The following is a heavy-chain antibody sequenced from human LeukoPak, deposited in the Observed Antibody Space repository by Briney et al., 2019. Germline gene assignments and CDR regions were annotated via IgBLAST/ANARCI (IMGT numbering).Heavy chain of an antibody. J-gene: IGHJ4*02. Sequence: GGSLRLSCAASGFSLRAYDLLWVRQAPGKGLDWVSFIKGGGDIMLYADSVKGRFTISRDNSKNTFYLQMNSLRVEDTAVYYCASLGRDYWGPGTLVTVSS. CDR1: GFSLRAYD. CDR2: IKGGGDIM. CDR3: ASLGRDY. V-gene: IGHV3-23*01.